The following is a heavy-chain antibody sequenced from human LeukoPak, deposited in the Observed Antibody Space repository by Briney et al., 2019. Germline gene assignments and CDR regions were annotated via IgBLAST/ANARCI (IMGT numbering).Heavy chain of an antibody. Sequence: SETLSLTCAVYGGSFSGYYWSWIRQPPGKGLEWIGEINHSGSTNYNPSLKSRVTISVDTSKNHFSLKLSSVTAADTAVYYCARLCVYYYGSGSYYKGHNWFDPWGQGTLVTVSS. V-gene: IGHV4-34*01. J-gene: IGHJ5*02. CDR1: GGSFSGYY. CDR2: INHSGST. D-gene: IGHD3-10*01. CDR3: ARLCVYYYGSGSYYKGHNWFDP.